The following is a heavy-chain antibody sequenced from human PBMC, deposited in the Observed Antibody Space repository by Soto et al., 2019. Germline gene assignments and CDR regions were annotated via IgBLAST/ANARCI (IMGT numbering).Heavy chain of an antibody. J-gene: IGHJ4*02. V-gene: IGHV4-34*01. Sequence: QVQLQQWGAGLLKPSETLSLTCAVYGGSFSGYYWSWIRQPPGKGLEWIGEINHSGSTNYNPSLKSRVTISVDTSKNQFSLTLSSVTAADTAVYYCAREGDILTGYFSEGHWGQGTLVTVSS. CDR1: GGSFSGYY. CDR2: INHSGST. D-gene: IGHD3-9*01. CDR3: AREGDILTGYFSEGH.